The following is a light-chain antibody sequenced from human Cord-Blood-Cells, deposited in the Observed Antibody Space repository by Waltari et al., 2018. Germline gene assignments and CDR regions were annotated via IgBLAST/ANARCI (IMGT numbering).Light chain of an antibody. CDR2: DAS. Sequence: DNQMTQSPSTLSASVGDRVTITCRASQRISSWLAWYQQKPGKAPKLLIYDASSLESGVPSRFSGSGSGTEFTLTISSLQPDDFATYYCQQYNSYSTFGQGTKLEIK. CDR1: QRISSW. J-gene: IGKJ2*01. V-gene: IGKV1-5*01. CDR3: QQYNSYST.